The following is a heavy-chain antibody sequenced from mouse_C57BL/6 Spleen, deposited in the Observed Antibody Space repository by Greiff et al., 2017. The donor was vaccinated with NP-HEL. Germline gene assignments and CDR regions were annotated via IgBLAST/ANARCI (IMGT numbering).Heavy chain of an antibody. D-gene: IGHD2-3*01. CDR1: GFTFSDYY. V-gene: IGHV5-16*01. CDR3: ARDGGWLLDY. J-gene: IGHJ2*01. CDR2: INYDGSST. Sequence: EVNVVESEGGLVQPGSSMKLSCTASGFTFSDYYMAWVRQVPEKGLEWVANINYDGSSTYYLDSLKSRFIISRDNAKNILYLQMSSLKSEDTATYYCARDGGWLLDYWGQGTTLTVSS.